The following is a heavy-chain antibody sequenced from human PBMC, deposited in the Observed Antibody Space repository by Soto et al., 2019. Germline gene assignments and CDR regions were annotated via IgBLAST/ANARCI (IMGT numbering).Heavy chain of an antibody. V-gene: IGHV1-69*01. CDR2: IIPIFGTA. CDR3: ARGELGHMATISTGFDY. J-gene: IGHJ4*02. CDR1: GGTFSSYA. Sequence: QVQLVQSGAEVKKPGSSVKVSCKASGGTFSSYAISWVRQAPGQGLEWMGGIIPIFGTANYAQKFQGRVTITADESTSTAYMELSSLRSEDTAVYYCARGELGHMATISTGFDYWGQGTLVTVSS. D-gene: IGHD5-12*01.